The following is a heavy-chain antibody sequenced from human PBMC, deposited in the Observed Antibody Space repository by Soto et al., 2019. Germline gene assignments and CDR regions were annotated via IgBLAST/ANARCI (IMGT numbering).Heavy chain of an antibody. Sequence: QVQLQQWGAGPLRPLETLSLTCGVSGGSFSGYYWAWIRQTPGKGLEWIGEINDGGSFNYNPSLNSRVSISVDAPKNHYSLNLRSVADADTAVHYCEREAHDILTGPARVWDFDLWGRGTLVTVSS. J-gene: IGHJ2*01. CDR1: GGSFSGYY. D-gene: IGHD3-9*01. CDR2: INDGGSF. V-gene: IGHV4-34*01. CDR3: EREAHDILTGPARVWDFDL.